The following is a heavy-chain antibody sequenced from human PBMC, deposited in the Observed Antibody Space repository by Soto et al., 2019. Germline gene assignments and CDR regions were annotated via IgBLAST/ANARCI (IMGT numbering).Heavy chain of an antibody. CDR2: IIPIFGTA. D-gene: IGHD5-12*01. Sequence: AASVKVSCKASGGTFSSYAISWVRQAPGQGLEWMGGIIPIFGTANYAQKFQGRVTITADESTSTAYMELSSLRSEDTAVYYCARDSGRRRWLQFSLDYWGQGPLVTVSS. CDR1: GGTFSSYA. V-gene: IGHV1-69*13. CDR3: ARDSGRRRWLQFSLDY. J-gene: IGHJ4*02.